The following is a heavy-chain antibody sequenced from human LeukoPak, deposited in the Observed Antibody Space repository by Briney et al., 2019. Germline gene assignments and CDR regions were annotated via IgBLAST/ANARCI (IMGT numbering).Heavy chain of an antibody. Sequence: TGGSLRLSCAASGFTFRSYAMGWVRQAPGKGLDWVSSITAGGDTFYADSVKGRFTISRDNSRDTLYLQMNSLRAEDTDIYYCGSGSTPGNGYYFDSWAREPWSPSP. CDR1: GFTFRSYA. CDR3: GSGSTPGNGYYFDS. D-gene: IGHD3-10*01. J-gene: IGHJ4*02. CDR2: ITAGGDT. V-gene: IGHV3-23*01.